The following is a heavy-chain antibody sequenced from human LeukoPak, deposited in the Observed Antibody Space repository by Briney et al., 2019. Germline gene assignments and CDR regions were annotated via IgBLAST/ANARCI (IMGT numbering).Heavy chain of an antibody. J-gene: IGHJ4*02. V-gene: IGHV1-2*02. CDR1: GYTFTGYY. CDR2: INPNSGGT. CDR3: ARDPVRSGYYDNDY. Sequence: RASVKVSCKASGYTFTGYYMHWVRQAPGQGLEWMGWINPNSGGTNYAQKFQGRGTMTRDTSISTAYMELSRLRSDDTAVYYCARDPVRSGYYDNDYRGQGTLVTVSS. D-gene: IGHD3-22*01.